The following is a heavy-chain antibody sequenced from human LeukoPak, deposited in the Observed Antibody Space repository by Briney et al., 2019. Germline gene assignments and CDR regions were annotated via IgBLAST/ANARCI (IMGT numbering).Heavy chain of an antibody. CDR2: MSYDGTNK. D-gene: IGHD2-15*01. V-gene: IGHV3-30*03. CDR1: GFTLTTYS. Sequence: WGTLRLSCAASGFTLTTYSIHWVRQAPGKGLEWVAVMSYDGTNKYYADSVKGRFIISRDNSENSVYLQMNDLRAEDTAVYYCARVRVPSRILLPYFDYWGQGTLVTVSS. CDR3: ARVRVPSRILLPYFDY. J-gene: IGHJ4*02.